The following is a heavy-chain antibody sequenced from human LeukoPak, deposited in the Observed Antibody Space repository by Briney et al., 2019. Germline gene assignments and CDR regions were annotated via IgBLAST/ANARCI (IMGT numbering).Heavy chain of an antibody. Sequence: PSETLSLTCAVYGGSFSGYYWSWVRQAPGKGLEWVTFIRNDGSKKYYADSVKGRFTISRDNSKNTLYLQMNSLRAEDTAVYYCAKGDSYGYVRWGQGTLVTVSS. V-gene: IGHV3-30*02. CDR3: AKGDSYGYVR. D-gene: IGHD5-18*01. CDR2: IRNDGSKK. J-gene: IGHJ4*02. CDR1: GGSFSGYY.